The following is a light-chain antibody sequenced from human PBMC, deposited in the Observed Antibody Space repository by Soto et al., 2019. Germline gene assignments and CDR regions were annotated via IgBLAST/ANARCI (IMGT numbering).Light chain of an antibody. CDR2: GAS. CDR3: QQYHNWWT. CDR1: QSVGTN. J-gene: IGKJ1*01. Sequence: EIVMTQSPATLSASPGERATLSCRASQSVGTNLAWYQQKPGQAPRLLIYGASTRATGIAARISGSGSGTDFTLTITSLQSEDFALYYCQQYHNWWTFGQGTKVEIK. V-gene: IGKV3-15*01.